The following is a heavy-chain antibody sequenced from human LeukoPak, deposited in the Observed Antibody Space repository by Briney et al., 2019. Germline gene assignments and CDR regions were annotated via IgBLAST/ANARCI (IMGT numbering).Heavy chain of an antibody. D-gene: IGHD4-17*01. V-gene: IGHV1-69*01. Sequence: SVKVSCKASGGTFSSFAISWVRQAPGQGLEWMGGIIPIFGTANYARKFQGRVTITADESTSTAYMELSSLRSEDTAVYYCARDLDGDYVYAFDIWGQGTMVTVSS. CDR1: GGTFSSFA. J-gene: IGHJ3*02. CDR2: IIPIFGTA. CDR3: ARDLDGDYVYAFDI.